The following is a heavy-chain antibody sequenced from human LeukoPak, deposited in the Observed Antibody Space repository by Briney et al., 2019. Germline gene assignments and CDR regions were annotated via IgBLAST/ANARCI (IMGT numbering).Heavy chain of an antibody. V-gene: IGHV4-39*07. Sequence: SETLSLTCNVSGGSISSSSYYWGWIRQPPGKGLEWIGSIYYSGSTYYNPPLKSRVTISVDTSKNQFSLKLSPVTAADTAVYYCARLSGYGLHYYYHMDVWGKGTTVTVSS. CDR2: IYYSGST. J-gene: IGHJ6*03. CDR1: GGSISSSSYY. CDR3: ARLSGYGLHYYYHMDV. D-gene: IGHD5-12*01.